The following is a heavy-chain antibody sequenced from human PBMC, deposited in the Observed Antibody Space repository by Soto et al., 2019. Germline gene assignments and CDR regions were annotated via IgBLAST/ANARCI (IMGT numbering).Heavy chain of an antibody. V-gene: IGHV3-66*01. CDR1: GITVITNY. Sequence: PGGSLRLSCAASGITVITNYFSWVRQAPGQGLEWVSGIYSDGSTHYADSVKGRFTISRDNSKSTLYLQMNSLRADDTAMYLCARECPQVAGGMDVWGQGTTVTVSS. CDR3: ARECPQVAGGMDV. D-gene: IGHD2-15*01. CDR2: IYSDGST. J-gene: IGHJ6*02.